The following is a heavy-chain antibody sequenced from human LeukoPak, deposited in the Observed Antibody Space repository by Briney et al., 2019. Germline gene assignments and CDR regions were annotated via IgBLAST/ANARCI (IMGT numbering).Heavy chain of an antibody. J-gene: IGHJ4*02. D-gene: IGHD3-22*01. CDR3: ARATHYYDSSGYYSIPDY. CDR2: IIPILGIA. V-gene: IGHV1-69*04. Sequence: GASVKVSCKASGGTFSSYAISWVRQAPGQGPEWMGRIIPILGIANYAQKFQGRVTITADKSTSTAYMELSSLRSEDTAVYYCARATHYYDSSGYYSIPDYWGQGTLVTVSS. CDR1: GGTFSSYA.